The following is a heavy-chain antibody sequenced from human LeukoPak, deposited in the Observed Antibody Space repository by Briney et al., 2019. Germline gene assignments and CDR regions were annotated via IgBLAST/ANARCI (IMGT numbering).Heavy chain of an antibody. D-gene: IGHD5-18*01. CDR3: AKGAVDTAYDAFDI. CDR1: GFTFDDYA. CDR2: ISWNSGSI. V-gene: IGHV3-9*01. Sequence: PGGSLRLSCAASGFTFDDYAMHWVRQAPGKGLEWVSGISWNSGSIGYADSVKGRFTISRDNAKNSLYLQMNSLRAEDTALYYCAKGAVDTAYDAFDIWGQGTMVTVSS. J-gene: IGHJ3*02.